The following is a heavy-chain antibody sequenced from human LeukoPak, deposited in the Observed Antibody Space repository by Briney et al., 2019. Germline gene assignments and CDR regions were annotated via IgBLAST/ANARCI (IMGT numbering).Heavy chain of an antibody. CDR3: ARIVVPAANTDYYGMDV. V-gene: IGHV4-34*01. CDR2: INHSGST. D-gene: IGHD2-2*01. Sequence: SETLSPTCAVYGGSFSGYYWSWIRQPPRKGLEWIGEINHSGSTNYNPSLKSRVTISVDTSKNQFSLKLSSVTAADTAVYYCARIVVPAANTDYYGMDVWGQGTTVTVSS. CDR1: GGSFSGYY. J-gene: IGHJ6*02.